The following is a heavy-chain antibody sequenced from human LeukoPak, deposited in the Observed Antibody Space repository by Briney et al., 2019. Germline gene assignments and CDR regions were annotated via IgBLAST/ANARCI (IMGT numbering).Heavy chain of an antibody. D-gene: IGHD3-3*01. J-gene: IGHJ4*02. CDR3: ARVLKDDFWSGYYYFDY. V-gene: IGHV1-2*02. Sequence: ASVKVSCKASGYTFTGYYMHWVRQAPGQGLEWMGWINPSSGGTNYAQKFQGRVTMTRDTSISTAYMELSRLRSDDTAVYYCARVLKDDFWSGYYYFDYWGQGTLVTVSS. CDR2: INPSSGGT. CDR1: GYTFTGYY.